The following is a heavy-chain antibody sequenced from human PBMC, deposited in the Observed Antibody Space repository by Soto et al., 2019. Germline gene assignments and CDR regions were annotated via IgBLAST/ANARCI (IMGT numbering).Heavy chain of an antibody. Sequence: PSETLSLTCTVTGDSISSRSYYWGWIRQPPGKGLEWIGSIYYSGSTYNNPSLKSRVSMSVDTSKNQFSLKLRSVTAADTALYYCARQRTSVVTQAYFDSWGQGSLVTVSS. J-gene: IGHJ4*02. V-gene: IGHV4-39*01. CDR3: ARQRTSVVTQAYFDS. CDR2: IYYSGST. D-gene: IGHD2-21*02. CDR1: GDSISSRSYY.